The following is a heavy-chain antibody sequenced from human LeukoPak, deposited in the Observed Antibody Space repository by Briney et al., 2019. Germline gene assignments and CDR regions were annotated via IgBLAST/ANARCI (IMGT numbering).Heavy chain of an antibody. Sequence: PGGSLRLSCAASGFTFSDYYMSWIRQAPGKGLEWVSYISSSGSTIYYADSVKGRFTISRDNSKNTLYLQMNSLRAEDTAVYYCAKDGRTAGYSSGWYTHYYGMDVWGQGTTVTVSS. CDR1: GFTFSDYY. D-gene: IGHD6-19*01. V-gene: IGHV3-11*04. CDR3: AKDGRTAGYSSGWYTHYYGMDV. J-gene: IGHJ6*02. CDR2: ISSSGSTI.